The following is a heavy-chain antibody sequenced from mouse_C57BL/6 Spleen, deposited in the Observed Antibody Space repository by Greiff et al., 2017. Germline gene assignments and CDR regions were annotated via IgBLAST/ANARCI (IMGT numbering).Heavy chain of an antibody. Sequence: EVKLMESGPGLVKPSQSLSLTCSVTGYSITSGYYWNWIRQFPGNKLEWMGYISYDGSNNYNPSLKNRISITRDTSKNQFFLKLNSVTTEDTATYYCARANWDVTFDYWGQGTTLTVSS. V-gene: IGHV3-6*01. J-gene: IGHJ2*01. D-gene: IGHD4-1*01. CDR1: GYSITSGYY. CDR2: ISYDGSN. CDR3: ARANWDVTFDY.